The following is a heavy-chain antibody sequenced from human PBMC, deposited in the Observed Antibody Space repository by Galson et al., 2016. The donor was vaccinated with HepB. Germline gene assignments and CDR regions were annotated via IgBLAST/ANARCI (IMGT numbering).Heavy chain of an antibody. Sequence: SLRLSCAASGFTFGNYVVHWVRQAPGKGLEWVSLISFDGNYKYYTDSVRGRFTVSRDNSRNTLYLQMNSLRVEDTAVYYCAKWGGSTSTIFGVYFFDYWGPGTLVTVSS. CDR2: ISFDGNYK. CDR1: GFTFGNYV. D-gene: IGHD3-3*01. CDR3: AKWGGSTSTIFGVYFFDY. V-gene: IGHV3-30*18. J-gene: IGHJ4*02.